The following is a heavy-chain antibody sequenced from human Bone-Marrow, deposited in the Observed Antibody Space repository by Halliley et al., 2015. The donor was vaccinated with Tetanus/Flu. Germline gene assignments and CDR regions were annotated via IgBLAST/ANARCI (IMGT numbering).Heavy chain of an antibody. J-gene: IGHJ5*02. D-gene: IGHD2-2*01. CDR1: GYTFTAYG. V-gene: IGHV1-18*04. CDR2: ISTYKGRT. Sequence: QMQLVQSGAEVKKPGASVKVSCKSSGYTFTAYGIHWVRQAPGQGLEWMGWISTYKGRTNYAENFQDRLTMTTDTSTSTSYMELRNLRSDDTAVYFCARGGPSTIVTGVFKFAPWGQGTLVTVSS. CDR3: ARGGPSTIVTGVFKFAP.